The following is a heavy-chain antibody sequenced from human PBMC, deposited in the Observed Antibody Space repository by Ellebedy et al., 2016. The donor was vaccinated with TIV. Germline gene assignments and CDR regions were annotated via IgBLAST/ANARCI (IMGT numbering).Heavy chain of an antibody. Sequence: AASVKVSCKASEGTFSSYTITWVRQAPGQGLEWMGGIIPIFGTADYAQKFQGRVTITADESTSTAYMELSGLRSEDTAVYYCARGLGDYGDYALYYSYGMDVWGQGTTVTVSS. D-gene: IGHD4-17*01. J-gene: IGHJ6*02. CDR3: ARGLGDYGDYALYYSYGMDV. V-gene: IGHV1-69*13. CDR1: EGTFSSYT. CDR2: IIPIFGTA.